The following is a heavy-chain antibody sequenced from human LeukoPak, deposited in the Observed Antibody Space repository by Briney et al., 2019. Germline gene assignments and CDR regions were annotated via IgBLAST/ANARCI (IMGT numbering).Heavy chain of an antibody. CDR3: ARAEDTAMVGGYFDY. J-gene: IGHJ4*02. V-gene: IGHV1-46*01. D-gene: IGHD5-18*01. CDR2: INPSGGST. CDR1: GYTFTSYY. Sequence: GASVKVSCKASGYTFTSYYMHWVRQAPGQGLEWMGIINPSGGSTSYAQKFQGRVTMTRDTSTSTVYMELSSLRSEDTAVYYCARAEDTAMVGGYFDYWGQGTLVTVSS.